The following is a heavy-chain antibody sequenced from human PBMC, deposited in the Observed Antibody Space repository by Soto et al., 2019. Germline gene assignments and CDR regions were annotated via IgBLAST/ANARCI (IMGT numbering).Heavy chain of an antibody. CDR1: GFTFSSYA. CDR2: ISYDGSDK. Sequence: GGSLSLSCAASGFTFSSYAMHWVRQAPGKGLEWVALISYDGSDKDYADSVKGRFTISRDNSRNTLFLQMNSLRAEDTAVYYCARDYYKYYDSSGYYRSPAYWGQGTLVTVSS. J-gene: IGHJ4*02. V-gene: IGHV3-30-3*01. D-gene: IGHD3-22*01. CDR3: ARDYYKYYDSSGYYRSPAY.